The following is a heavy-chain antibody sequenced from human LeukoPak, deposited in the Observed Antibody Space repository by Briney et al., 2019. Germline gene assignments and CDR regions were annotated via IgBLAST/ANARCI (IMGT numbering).Heavy chain of an antibody. Sequence: GASVKVSCKVSGYTLTELSMHWVRQAPGKGLEWMGGFDPEDGETIYAQKFQGRVTMTEDTSTDTAYMELSSLRSEDTAVYYCATFPRIWSGYYTSEYFQHWGQGTLVTVSS. V-gene: IGHV1-24*01. J-gene: IGHJ1*01. CDR2: FDPEDGET. CDR3: ATFPRIWSGYYTSEYFQH. D-gene: IGHD3-3*01. CDR1: GYTLTELS.